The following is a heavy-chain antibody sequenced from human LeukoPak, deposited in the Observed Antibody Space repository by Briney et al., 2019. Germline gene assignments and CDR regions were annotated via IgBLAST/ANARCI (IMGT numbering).Heavy chain of an antibody. D-gene: IGHD2-2*01. CDR1: GFTFSSYW. V-gene: IGHV3-33*08. CDR2: IWYDGSNK. CDR3: ASPLHTSSTSCYFRDCDSDAFDI. J-gene: IGHJ3*02. Sequence: GGSLRLSCAASGFTFSSYWMSWVRQAPGKGLEWVAVIWYDGSNKYYADSVKGRFTISRDNSKNTLYLQMNSLRSDDTAVYYCASPLHTSSTSCYFRDCDSDAFDIWGQGTMVTVSS.